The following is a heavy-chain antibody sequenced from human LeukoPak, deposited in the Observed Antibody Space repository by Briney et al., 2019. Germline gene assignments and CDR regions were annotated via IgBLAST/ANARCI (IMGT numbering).Heavy chain of an antibody. CDR2: LYCSGST. CDR1: GGSISSCDYN. D-gene: IGHD3-22*01. Sequence: SETLSLTCTASGGSISSCDYNWIWKRQRPGQGWVGIVYLYCSGSTNYNPSLKSRVTISVDTSKTQFSLKLSSVTAADTAVYYCARGGGAYYYASSGYSSLDDWGQGTLVTAPS. V-gene: IGHV4-30-4*08. CDR3: ARGGGAYYYASSGYSSLDD. J-gene: IGHJ4*02.